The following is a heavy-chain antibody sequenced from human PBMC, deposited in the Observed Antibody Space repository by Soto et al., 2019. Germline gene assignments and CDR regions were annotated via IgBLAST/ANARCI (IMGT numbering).Heavy chain of an antibody. Sequence: QLVDSEGGLVQPGGSLRLSCETSGFTFTASDMSWVRQAPGKGLEWVSSITTTGDTTHYADSVRGRFTISRDNARNTVFFQMNRLGVGDTAVYYWGKGGGGDHGYWGQGTLVAVSS. CDR2: ITTTGDTT. D-gene: IGHD2-21*02. V-gene: IGHV3-23*04. CDR1: GFTFTASD. CDR3: GKGGGGDHGY. J-gene: IGHJ4*02.